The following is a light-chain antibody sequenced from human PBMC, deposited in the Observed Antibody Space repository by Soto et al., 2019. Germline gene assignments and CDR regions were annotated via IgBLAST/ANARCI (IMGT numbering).Light chain of an antibody. J-gene: IGKJ2*01. CDR2: AAS. CDR1: QSVSSTY. CDR3: QGHGDSPPTYT. V-gene: IGKV3-20*01. Sequence: EIVLTQSPGTLSLSPGERATLSCRASQSVSSTYLAWYQHKPGQAPRLLIYAASSRATGIPDRFSGSGSGTDFTLAISRLEPEDFAVYYCQGHGDSPPTYTFGQGTRLEI.